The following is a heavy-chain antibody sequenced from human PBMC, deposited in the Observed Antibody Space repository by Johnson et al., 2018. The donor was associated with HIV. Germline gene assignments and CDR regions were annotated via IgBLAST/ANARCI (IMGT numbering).Heavy chain of an antibody. CDR3: TSYGFDI. D-gene: IGHD1-7*01. CDR2: IRYDGSNK. J-gene: IGHJ3*02. V-gene: IGHV3-30*02. Sequence: QVQLVESGGGLVQPGGSLRLSCAASRFTFRTYAMHWVRQAPGKGLEWVAFIRYDGSNKYYADSVKGRFTISRDNSKNTLYLQMNSLRAEDTAVYYCTSYGFDIWGQGTMVTVSS. CDR1: RFTFRTYA.